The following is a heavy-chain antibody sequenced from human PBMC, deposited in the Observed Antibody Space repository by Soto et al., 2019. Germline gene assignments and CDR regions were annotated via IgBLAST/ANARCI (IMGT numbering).Heavy chain of an antibody. J-gene: IGHJ4*02. CDR2: FNPNSGDT. V-gene: IGHV1-2*02. CDR3: AREASAVISLDY. CDR1: GYIFTAYS. Sequence: ASVKVSCKASGYIFTAYSMHWVRQAPGQGLEWVGWFNPNSGDTIYAQKFQGRVTLTGDASISTAYMELYSLTSDDTAVYYCAREASAVISLDYWGQGTLVTVSS. D-gene: IGHD6-19*01.